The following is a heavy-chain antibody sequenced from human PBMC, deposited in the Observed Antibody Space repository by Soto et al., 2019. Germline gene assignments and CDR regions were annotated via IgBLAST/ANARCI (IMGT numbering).Heavy chain of an antibody. CDR2: ISYDGINK. D-gene: IGHD1-26*01. CDR1: GFTFSTYG. CDR3: AKTYLVVVTSGCGD. J-gene: IGHJ4*02. V-gene: IGHV3-30*18. Sequence: QVQLVESGGGVVQPGRSLRLSCAASGFTFSTYGMPWVRQAPGKGLEWVAVISYDGINKYYGDSVKGRFTISRDNSKNTLDLQMNSLRAEDTALYYCAKTYLVVVTSGCGDWVQGTLVTVSS.